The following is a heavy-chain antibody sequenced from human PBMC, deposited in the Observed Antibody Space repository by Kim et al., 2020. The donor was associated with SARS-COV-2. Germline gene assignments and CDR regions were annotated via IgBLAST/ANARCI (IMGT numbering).Heavy chain of an antibody. D-gene: IGHD3-10*01. V-gene: IGHV1-69*13. CDR1: GGTFSSYA. Sequence: SVKVSCKASGGTFSSYAISWVRQAPGQGLEWMGGIIPIFGTANYAQKFQGRVTITADESTSTAYMELSSLRSEDTAVYYCARGLSYYYGSGSYARFDYWGQGTLVTVSS. CDR2: IIPIFGTA. CDR3: ARGLSYYYGSGSYARFDY. J-gene: IGHJ4*02.